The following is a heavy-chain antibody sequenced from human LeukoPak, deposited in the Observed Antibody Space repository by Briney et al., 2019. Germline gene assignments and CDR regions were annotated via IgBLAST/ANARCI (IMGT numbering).Heavy chain of an antibody. V-gene: IGHV1-69*04. CDR3: ARDSGGYCSSTSCYPLTDY. J-gene: IGHJ4*02. D-gene: IGHD2-2*01. Sequence: SVKVSCKASGGTFSSYTISWVRQAPGQGLEWMGRIIPILGIANYAQKFQGRVTITADKSTSTAYMELSSLKSEDTAVYYCARDSGGYCSSTSCYPLTDYWGQGTLVTVSS. CDR2: IIPILGIA. CDR1: GGTFSSYT.